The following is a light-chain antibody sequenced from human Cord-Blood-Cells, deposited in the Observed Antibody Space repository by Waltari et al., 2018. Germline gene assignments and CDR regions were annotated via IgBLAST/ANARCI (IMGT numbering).Light chain of an antibody. CDR1: SSDVGGYNY. CDR2: DVS. V-gene: IGLV2-14*01. CDR3: SSYTSSSTRV. J-gene: IGLJ2*01. Sequence: QSALTQPASVSGSPGQSITISCTGTSSDVGGYNYVSWYQQHPDKAPKLRIYDVSNLPSVVSSRFSVSKCGYAASLTISGRQAEVAADYYCSSYTSSSTRVFGGGTTLTV.